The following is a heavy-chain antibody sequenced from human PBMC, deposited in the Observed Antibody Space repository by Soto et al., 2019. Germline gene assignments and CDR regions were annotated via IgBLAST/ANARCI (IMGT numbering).Heavy chain of an antibody. Sequence: LGESLKISCKGSGYSFTSYWIAWVRQMPGKGLEWMGIIYPGDSDARYSPSFQGHVTISADKSISTAYLQWSGLKASDTAIYYCARRGLYGSAYFYYMDVWGKGTTVTVSS. V-gene: IGHV5-51*01. CDR2: IYPGDSDA. CDR3: ARRGLYGSAYFYYMDV. J-gene: IGHJ6*03. CDR1: GYSFTSYW. D-gene: IGHD3-10*01.